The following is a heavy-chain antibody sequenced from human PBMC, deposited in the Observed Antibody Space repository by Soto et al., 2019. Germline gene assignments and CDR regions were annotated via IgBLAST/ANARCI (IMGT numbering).Heavy chain of an antibody. Sequence: QVHLVQSGTEVKKPGSSVKVYCKASGGTFSSSGVSLVRQAPGQGLEWMGMIVPSLDTTNYAQKFQARVTITADEVTSTAYMALRSLRSEDTAVYYCARLTQPRYTADPYAVDVWGQGTRVIVSS. CDR2: IVPSLDTT. J-gene: IGHJ6*02. CDR3: ARLTQPRYTADPYAVDV. D-gene: IGHD3-16*02. V-gene: IGHV1-69*11. CDR1: GGTFSSSG.